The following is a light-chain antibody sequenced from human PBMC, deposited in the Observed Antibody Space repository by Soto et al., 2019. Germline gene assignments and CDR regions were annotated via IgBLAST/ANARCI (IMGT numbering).Light chain of an antibody. CDR2: GNS. J-gene: IGLJ2*01. CDR1: SSNIGAGYD. V-gene: IGLV1-40*01. CDR3: CSYAGSSVV. Sequence: QSVLTQPPSVSGAPGQRVTISCTGSSSNIGAGYDVHWYQQLPGTAPKLLICGNSNRPSGVPDRFSGSKSGNTASLTISGLQVEDEADYYCCSYAGSSVVFGGGTKLTVL.